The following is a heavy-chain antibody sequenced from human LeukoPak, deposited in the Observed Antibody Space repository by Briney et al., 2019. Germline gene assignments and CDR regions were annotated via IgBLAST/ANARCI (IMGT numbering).Heavy chain of an antibody. CDR3: ARDMGSGSLHF. D-gene: IGHD1-26*01. J-gene: IGHJ4*02. V-gene: IGHV1-3*04. CDR2: INTGNGDI. CDR1: GYTFTSYA. Sequence: ASVKVSCKASGYTFTSYAMHWVRQAPGQRLEWLGWINTGNGDIRYSQTFQDRVTITRDTSASTAYVELSSLRPEDTAVYYCARDMGSGSLHFWGQGTLVTVSS.